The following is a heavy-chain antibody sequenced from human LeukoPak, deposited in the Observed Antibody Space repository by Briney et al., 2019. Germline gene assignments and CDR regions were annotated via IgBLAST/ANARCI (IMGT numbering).Heavy chain of an antibody. D-gene: IGHD2-8*02. V-gene: IGHV3-30-3*01. CDR3: ARSRGSPNTGEDAFDI. J-gene: IGHJ3*02. CDR1: GFTFRNYA. Sequence: GGSLRLSCAASGFTFRNYAVHWVRQTPGKGLQWLAVISYDGTNKYYADSVKGRFTISRDNSENTLSLHMNSLRAEDTALYYCARSRGSPNTGEDAFDIWGQGTMVTVSS. CDR2: ISYDGTNK.